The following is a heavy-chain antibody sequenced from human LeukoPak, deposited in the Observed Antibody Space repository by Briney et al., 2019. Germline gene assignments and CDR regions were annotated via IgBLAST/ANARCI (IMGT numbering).Heavy chain of an antibody. Sequence: SGTLSLTCGVSGGSITNTNYWTWVRQPPGKGLEWIGEVNLQGSTNYNPSLMGRVAIAVDASKNQFSLKLSSVTAADTAVYYCARGVWFGVDYWGQGTLVTVSS. CDR2: VNLQGST. J-gene: IGHJ4*02. CDR3: ARGVWFGVDY. V-gene: IGHV4-4*02. D-gene: IGHD3-10*01. CDR1: GGSITNTNY.